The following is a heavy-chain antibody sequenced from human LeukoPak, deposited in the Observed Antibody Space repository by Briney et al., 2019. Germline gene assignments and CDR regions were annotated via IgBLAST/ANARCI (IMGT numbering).Heavy chain of an antibody. D-gene: IGHD2-21*01. J-gene: IGHJ4*02. CDR1: GFPFRSYW. Sequence: PGRTLRLSRAASGFPFRSYWMTGVRQPRGRGREGVANIRHDGRDEYYADSVSGRPTVPRDNAKNSLYLQMNSRRAEDTAVYYCVKGGWVHILDHWGQGALVTVSP. CDR3: VKGGWVHILDH. V-gene: IGHV3-7*01. CDR2: IRHDGRDE.